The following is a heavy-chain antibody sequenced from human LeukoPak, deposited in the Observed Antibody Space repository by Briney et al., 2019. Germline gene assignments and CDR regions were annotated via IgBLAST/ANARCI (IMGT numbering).Heavy chain of an antibody. CDR3: TTELLGRARFY. J-gene: IGHJ4*02. Sequence: GGSLRLSCAASGFTFSNAWMSWVRQAPGKGLEWVGRIKSKTDGGTTDYAAPVRGRFTISRDDSKNTLYLQMNSLKTEDTAVYYCTTELLGRARFYWGQGTLVTVSS. CDR2: IKSKTDGGTT. V-gene: IGHV3-15*01. CDR1: GFTFSNAW. D-gene: IGHD2-21*01.